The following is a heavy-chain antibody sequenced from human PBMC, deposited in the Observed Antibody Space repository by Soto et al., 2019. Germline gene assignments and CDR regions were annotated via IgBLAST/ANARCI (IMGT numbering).Heavy chain of an antibody. CDR2: IIPIFGTA. J-gene: IGHJ6*02. CDR3: ARVRFDYGSGSFYYGMDV. V-gene: IGHV1-69*13. CDR1: GGTFSIYA. D-gene: IGHD3-10*01. Sequence: GASVKVSCKASGGTFSIYAISWVRQAPGQGLEWMGGIIPIFGTANYAQKFQGRVTITADESTSTAYMELSSLRSEDTAVYYCARVRFDYGSGSFYYGMDVWGQGTTVTVSS.